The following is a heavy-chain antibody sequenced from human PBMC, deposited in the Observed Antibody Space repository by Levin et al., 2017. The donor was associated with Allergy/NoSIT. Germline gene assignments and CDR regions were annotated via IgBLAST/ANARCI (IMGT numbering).Heavy chain of an antibody. Sequence: RGESLKISCKASGYTFTSYGISWVRQAPGQGLEWMGWISAYNGNTNYAQKLQGRVTMTTDTSTSTAYMELRSLRSDDTAVYYCARDVVVRGVGDWFDPWGQGTLVTVSS. CDR1: GYTFTSYG. J-gene: IGHJ5*02. D-gene: IGHD3-10*01. CDR3: ARDVVVRGVGDWFDP. CDR2: ISAYNGNT. V-gene: IGHV1-18*01.